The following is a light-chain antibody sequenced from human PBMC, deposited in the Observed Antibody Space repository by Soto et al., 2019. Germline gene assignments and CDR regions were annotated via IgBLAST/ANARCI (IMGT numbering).Light chain of an antibody. J-gene: IGLJ3*02. CDR1: SGYSTYA. V-gene: IGLV4-69*01. Sequence: QLVLTQSPSASASLGASVKLTCTLSSGYSTYAIAWHQQQSGKGPRFLMKINYDGTHSKGDGFYDRFSGSSSGAERHLTIYSLQSEDEAVYYCQSLGTGIQVFGGGTKLTVL. CDR3: QSLGTGIQV. CDR2: INYDGTH.